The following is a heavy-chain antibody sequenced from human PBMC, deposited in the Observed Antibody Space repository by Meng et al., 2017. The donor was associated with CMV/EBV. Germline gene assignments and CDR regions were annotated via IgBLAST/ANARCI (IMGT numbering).Heavy chain of an antibody. J-gene: IGHJ6*02. Sequence: SVKISCKASGGTFSSYAISWVRQAPGQGLEWMGGIIPIFGTANYAQKFQGRVTITTDESTSTAYMELSSLRSEDTAVYYCARHIGGYNPFYYYYYGMDVWGQGTTVTVSS. D-gene: IGHD5-24*01. CDR2: IIPIFGTA. V-gene: IGHV1-69*05. CDR1: GGTFSSYA. CDR3: ARHIGGYNPFYYYYYGMDV.